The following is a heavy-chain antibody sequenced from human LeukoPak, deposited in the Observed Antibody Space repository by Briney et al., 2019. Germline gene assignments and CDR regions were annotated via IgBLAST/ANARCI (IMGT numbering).Heavy chain of an antibody. CDR2: IKQDGSEK. J-gene: IGHJ4*02. CDR1: GFTFSSYG. CDR3: ARKANYDYVWGSYRKTYYFDY. Sequence: QPGRSLRLSCAASGFTFSSYGMPWVRQAPGKGLEWVANIKQDGSEKYYVDSVKGRFTTSRDNAKNSLYLQMNSLRAEDTAVYYCARKANYDYVWGSYRKTYYFDYWGQGTLVTVSS. V-gene: IGHV3-7*01. D-gene: IGHD3-16*02.